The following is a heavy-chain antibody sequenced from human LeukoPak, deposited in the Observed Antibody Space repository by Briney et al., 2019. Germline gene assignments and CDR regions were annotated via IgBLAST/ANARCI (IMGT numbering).Heavy chain of an antibody. Sequence: ASVKVSCKASGYTFTGYCMHWVRQAPGQGLEWMGWINPNSGGTNYAQKFQGRVTMTRDTSISTAYMELSRLRSDDTAVYYCARVLGCSSTSCYSPDYWGQGTLVTVSS. J-gene: IGHJ4*02. CDR1: GYTFTGYC. CDR2: INPNSGGT. D-gene: IGHD2-2*02. V-gene: IGHV1-2*02. CDR3: ARVLGCSSTSCYSPDY.